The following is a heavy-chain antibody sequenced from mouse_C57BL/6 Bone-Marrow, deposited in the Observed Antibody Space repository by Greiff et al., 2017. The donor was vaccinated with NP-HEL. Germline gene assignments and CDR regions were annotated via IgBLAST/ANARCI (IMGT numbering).Heavy chain of an antibody. CDR1: GYTFTEYT. CDR3: ARDGDYFGSSYGYFDV. D-gene: IGHD1-1*01. Sequence: VKLVESGAELVKPGASVKLSCKASGYTFTEYTIHWVKQRSGQGLEWIGWFYPGSGSIKYNEKFQDKATLTADTSSSTVYMDLSRLTSEDSAVYFCARDGDYFGSSYGYFDVWGTGTTVTVSS. CDR2: FYPGSGSI. J-gene: IGHJ1*03. V-gene: IGHV1-62-2*01.